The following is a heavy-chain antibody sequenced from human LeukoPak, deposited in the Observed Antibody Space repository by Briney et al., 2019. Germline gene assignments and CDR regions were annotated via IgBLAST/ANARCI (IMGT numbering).Heavy chain of an antibody. J-gene: IGHJ5*02. CDR3: ARKKYYYDTSANGWFDP. V-gene: IGHV3-7*01. D-gene: IGHD3-22*01. CDR1: GFTFSNYW. CDR2: INQDGSEK. Sequence: GGSLRLSCAGSGFTFSNYWMSWVRQAPGKGLEWVATINQDGSEKSYVDSVKGRFTISRDNAKTSLSLQMNSLRAEDTAVYYCARKKYYYDTSANGWFDPWGQGTLVSVSS.